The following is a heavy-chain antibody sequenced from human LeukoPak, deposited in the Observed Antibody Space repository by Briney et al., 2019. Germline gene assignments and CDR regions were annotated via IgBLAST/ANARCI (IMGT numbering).Heavy chain of an antibody. Sequence: SQTLSLTCSVSGGSINSGSYYWNWIRQPPGKRLEWIGYIYYSGSTNYNPSLKSRVTISVGTSKNQFSLKLSSVTAADTAVYYCAGSGSYYLFDYWGQGTLVTVSS. CDR1: GGSINSGSYY. D-gene: IGHD1-26*01. CDR3: AGSGSYYLFDY. V-gene: IGHV4-61*01. J-gene: IGHJ4*02. CDR2: IYYSGST.